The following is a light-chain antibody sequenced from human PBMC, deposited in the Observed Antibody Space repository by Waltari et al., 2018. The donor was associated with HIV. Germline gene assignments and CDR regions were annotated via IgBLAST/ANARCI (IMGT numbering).Light chain of an antibody. V-gene: IGKV3-15*01. CDR1: QSAGSN. J-gene: IGKJ1*01. CDR3: QQSKNWWS. Sequence: ELVMTQSRATLSASPGARATLSCRASQSAGSNLAWYQHKPGQAPRLLMYGASTRATGVPARFSVSGSVTEFALTISSLQSEDFALYYCQQSKNWWSFGQGTKVEIK. CDR2: GAS.